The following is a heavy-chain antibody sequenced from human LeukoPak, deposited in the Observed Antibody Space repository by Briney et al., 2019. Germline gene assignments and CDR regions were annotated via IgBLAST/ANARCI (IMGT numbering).Heavy chain of an antibody. V-gene: IGHV4-59*01. D-gene: IGHD6-13*01. CDR1: GGSISSYY. Sequence: SETLSLTCTVSGGSISSYYWSWIRQPPGKGLEWIGYIYYSGSTNYNPSLKSRVTISVDTSKNQFSLKLSSVTAADTAVYYCARGSWPFDAFDIWGQGTTVTVSS. CDR2: IYYSGST. CDR3: ARGSWPFDAFDI. J-gene: IGHJ3*02.